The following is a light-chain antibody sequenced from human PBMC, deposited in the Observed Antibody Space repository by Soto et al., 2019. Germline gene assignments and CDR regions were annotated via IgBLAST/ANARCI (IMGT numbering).Light chain of an antibody. J-gene: IGKJ4*01. CDR2: WAS. V-gene: IGKV4-1*01. CDR3: QQYYSTPLT. Sequence: DIVMTQSPDSLAVSLGERATINCKSSQSVLYSSNNKNYLAWYQQKPGQPPKLLIYWASTRESGVPDRFSGRGSGTDFNLTISSLQAEDGAVYYCQQYYSTPLTFGGGTKVEIK. CDR1: QSVLYSSNNKNY.